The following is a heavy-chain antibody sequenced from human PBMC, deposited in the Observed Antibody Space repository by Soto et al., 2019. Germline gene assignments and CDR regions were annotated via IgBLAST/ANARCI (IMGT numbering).Heavy chain of an antibody. V-gene: IGHV4-39*01. Sequence: SETLSLTCTVSGGSISSSSYYWGWIRQPPGKGLEWIGSIYYSGSTYYNPSLKSRVTISVDTSKNQFSLKLSSVTAADTAVYYCASHTDIVVVVAAHTFDPWGQGTLVTVSS. CDR1: GGSISSSSYY. CDR3: ASHTDIVVVVAAHTFDP. D-gene: IGHD2-15*01. CDR2: IYYSGST. J-gene: IGHJ5*02.